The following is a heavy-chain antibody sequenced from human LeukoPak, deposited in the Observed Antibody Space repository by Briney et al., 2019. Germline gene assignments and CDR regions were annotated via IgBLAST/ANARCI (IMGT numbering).Heavy chain of an antibody. J-gene: IGHJ3*02. CDR1: GFTFSSYG. CDR3: AKMRTPTAHSGDAFDI. Sequence: GGSLRLSCAPSGFTFSSYGIHWVRQAPGKGLEWVAVISYDGSNKYYVDSVKGRFTISRDNSKNTLNLQMNSLRAEDTAVYYCAKMRTPTAHSGDAFDIWGQGTMVTVSS. V-gene: IGHV3-30*18. D-gene: IGHD4-17*01. CDR2: ISYDGSNK.